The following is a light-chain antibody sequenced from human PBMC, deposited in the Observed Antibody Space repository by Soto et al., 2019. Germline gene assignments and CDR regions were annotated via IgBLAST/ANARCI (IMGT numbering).Light chain of an antibody. CDR2: RAS. CDR1: QSVDSW. Sequence: DIQMTQSPSTLSASIGDRVTITCRASQSVDSWLAWYQQQPGKAPKLLIYRASTLQTGVPSRFSGTGSRTQFTLTISSLQPDDFATYYCQHYNDYSRVFGQGTKVEIK. V-gene: IGKV1-5*03. J-gene: IGKJ1*01. CDR3: QHYNDYSRV.